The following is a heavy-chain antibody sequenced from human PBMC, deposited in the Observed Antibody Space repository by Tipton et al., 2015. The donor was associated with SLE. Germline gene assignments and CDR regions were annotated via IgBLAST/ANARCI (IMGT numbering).Heavy chain of an antibody. CDR1: GGSFSGYY. CDR3: ARAPRLSRGGGWFDP. CDR2: INHSGST. Sequence: TLSLTCAVYGGSFSGYYWSWIRQPPGKGLEWIGEINHSGSTNYNPSLKSRVTISVDTSKNQFSLKLSSVTAADTAVYYCARAPRLSRGGGWFDPWGQGTLVTVSS. D-gene: IGHD2-15*01. V-gene: IGHV4-34*01. J-gene: IGHJ5*02.